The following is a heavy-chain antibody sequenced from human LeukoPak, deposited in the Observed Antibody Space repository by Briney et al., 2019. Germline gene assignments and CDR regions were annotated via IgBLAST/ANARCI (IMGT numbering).Heavy chain of an antibody. J-gene: IGHJ1*01. CDR2: IYHSGRT. V-gene: IGHV4-39*01. CDR3: ARRRYYDGSGYLE. CDR1: GDSVSRSDSY. Sequence: PSETLSLTCSVSGDSVSRSDSYWYWIRQPPGKGLEWIGTIYHSGRTYYSPSLKSRVTMSVDPSNNQFSLNLRSVTAADTAVYYCARRRYYDGSGYLEWGQGTLLSVSS. D-gene: IGHD3-22*01.